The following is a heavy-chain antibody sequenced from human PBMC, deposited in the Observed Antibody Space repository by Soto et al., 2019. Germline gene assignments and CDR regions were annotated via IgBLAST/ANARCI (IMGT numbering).Heavy chain of an antibody. J-gene: IGHJ6*02. D-gene: IGHD3-3*01. V-gene: IGHV1-24*01. CDR1: GYTLTELS. CDR2: FDPEDGET. CDR3: ARPYYDFWSGYYLDV. Sequence: XVKVSGRVSGYTLTELSMHWVRHAPGKWLEWMEGFDPEDGETIYAQKFQGRVTMTEDTSTDTAYMELSSLRSQDTAVYYCARPYYDFWSGYYLDVWGQGTTVTVS.